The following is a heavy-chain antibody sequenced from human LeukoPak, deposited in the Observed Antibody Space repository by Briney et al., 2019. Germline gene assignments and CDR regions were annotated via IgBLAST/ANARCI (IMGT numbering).Heavy chain of an antibody. J-gene: IGHJ4*02. V-gene: IGHV3-43*02. CDR2: VSVNADST. Sequence: GGSLRLSCAASGFTFDHYAMHWVRQAPGKGPEWVSLVSVNADSTYYADSVRGRFTISRDNNNNSLYLQMHSLRTDDTALYYCVKAVVYDSSGYFHLDYWGQGTLVTVSS. CDR3: VKAVVYDSSGYFHLDY. CDR1: GFTFDHYA. D-gene: IGHD3-22*01.